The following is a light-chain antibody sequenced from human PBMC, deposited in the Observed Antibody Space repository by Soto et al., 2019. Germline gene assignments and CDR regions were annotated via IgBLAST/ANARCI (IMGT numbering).Light chain of an antibody. Sequence: DIVLTQSPLSLPVTPGAPASISCRSSQSLLDINGNTYLDWYMQKPGQSPQLLIYLASNRASGVPDRCSGSGSVTDYTLKISRVEDEDVVVYYGIQGLRIPKTFGQGTKVEIK. J-gene: IGKJ1*01. CDR1: QSLLDINGNTY. V-gene: IGKV2-28*01. CDR3: IQGLRIPKT. CDR2: LAS.